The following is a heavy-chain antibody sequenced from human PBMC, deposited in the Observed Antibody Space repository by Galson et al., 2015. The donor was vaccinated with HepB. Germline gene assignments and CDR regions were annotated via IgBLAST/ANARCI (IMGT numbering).Heavy chain of an antibody. CDR2: IYYRGST. CDR1: GGSISSYY. Sequence: ETLSLTCTVSGGSISSYYWSWIRQPPGKGLEWIGYIYYRGSTNYNPSLKSRVTISEDTSKNQFSLKLSSVTAADTAVYYGARFNEGYCSRTSCYDYYYGMDVWGQGTTVTVSS. CDR3: ARFNEGYCSRTSCYDYYYGMDV. J-gene: IGHJ6*02. D-gene: IGHD2-2*01. V-gene: IGHV4-59*01.